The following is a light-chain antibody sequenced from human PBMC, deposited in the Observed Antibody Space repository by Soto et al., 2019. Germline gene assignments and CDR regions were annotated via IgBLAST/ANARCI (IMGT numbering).Light chain of an antibody. V-gene: IGLV7-46*01. Sequence: QAVVTQEPSLTVSPGGTVTLTCDSSTGAVTSGHYPYWFQQKPGQAPRTLIYDTNNKHSWTPARFSSSLLGGKAALTVSGAQPEDEAEYYCLLFYSGPRVFGGGTKLTVL. CDR2: DTN. J-gene: IGLJ3*02. CDR3: LLFYSGPRV. CDR1: TGAVTSGHY.